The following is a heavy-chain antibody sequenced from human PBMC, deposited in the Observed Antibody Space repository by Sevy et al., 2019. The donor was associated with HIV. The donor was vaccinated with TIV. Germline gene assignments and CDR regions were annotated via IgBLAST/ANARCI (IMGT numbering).Heavy chain of an antibody. D-gene: IGHD2-2*01. J-gene: IGHJ4*02. V-gene: IGHV3-30*18. CDR1: GFTFSSYG. CDR3: AEGGDIVVEQAHYYFDY. Sequence: GGSLRLSCAASGFTFSSYGMHWVRQAPGKGLEWVAVISYDGSNKYYADSVKGRFTISRDNSKNTLYLQMNILRAEDTAEYYCAEGGDIVVEQAHYYFDYWGQGTLVTVSS. CDR2: ISYDGSNK.